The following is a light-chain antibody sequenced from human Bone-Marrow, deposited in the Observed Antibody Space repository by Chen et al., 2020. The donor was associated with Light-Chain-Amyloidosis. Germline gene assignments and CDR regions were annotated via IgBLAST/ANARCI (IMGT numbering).Light chain of an antibody. Sequence: SYELTQPPSVSVSPGQTASITCSGDDLPTKYAYWYQQKPGQAPVLVIRRDTERPSGISERFAGASSGTTATLTISGVQAEDEADYHCQSADSSGTYEVVFGGGTKLTVL. J-gene: IGLJ2*01. CDR2: RDT. CDR3: QSADSSGTYEVV. V-gene: IGLV3-25*03. CDR1: DLPTKY.